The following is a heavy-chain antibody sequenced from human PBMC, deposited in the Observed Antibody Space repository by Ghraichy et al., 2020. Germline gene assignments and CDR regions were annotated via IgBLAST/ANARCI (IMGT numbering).Heavy chain of an antibody. CDR2: INHSGST. Sequence: SQTLSLTCAVYGGSFSGYYWSWIRQPPGKGLEWIGEINHSGSTNYNPSLKSRVTISVDTSKNQFSLKLSSVTAADTAVYYCARGEQLASRVYPYYFDYWGQGTLVTVSS. CDR1: GGSFSGYY. J-gene: IGHJ4*02. CDR3: ARGEQLASRVYPYYFDY. D-gene: IGHD6-13*01. V-gene: IGHV4-34*01.